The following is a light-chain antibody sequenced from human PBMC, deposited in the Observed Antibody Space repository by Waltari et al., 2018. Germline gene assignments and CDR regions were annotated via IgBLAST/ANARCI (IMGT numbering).Light chain of an antibody. Sequence: DIVLTQSPDSLAVSLGERATINCKSMQSALYNSDNRNFLAWYQQKPGHPPQPLIYWASTRESGVPDRFSGRRSATDFTLTISSLQAEDVAVYYCHQYYSTPQTFGQGTKLEIK. CDR1: QSALYNSDNRNF. V-gene: IGKV4-1*01. CDR3: HQYYSTPQT. J-gene: IGKJ2*01. CDR2: WAS.